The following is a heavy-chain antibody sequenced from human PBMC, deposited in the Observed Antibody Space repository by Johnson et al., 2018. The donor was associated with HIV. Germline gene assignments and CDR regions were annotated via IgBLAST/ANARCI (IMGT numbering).Heavy chain of an antibody. J-gene: IGHJ3*02. CDR3: AKGLGSSDAFDI. V-gene: IGHV3-23*04. CDR1: GFTFSSYG. D-gene: IGHD3-16*01. Sequence: VQLVESGGGVVQPGRSLRLSCAASGFTFSSYGMHWVRQAPGKGLEWVSAISGSGGSTYYAESVKGRFTISRDDPKNTVYLQMNSLRAEDTAVYYCAKGLGSSDAFDIWGQGTMVTVSS. CDR2: ISGSGGST.